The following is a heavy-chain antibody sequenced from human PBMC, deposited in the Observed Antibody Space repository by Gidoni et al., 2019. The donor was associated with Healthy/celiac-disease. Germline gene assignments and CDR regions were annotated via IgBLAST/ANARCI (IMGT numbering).Heavy chain of an antibody. CDR2: INPSGGST. CDR3: ARRSGLSIAAPSPFFDP. J-gene: IGHJ5*02. D-gene: IGHD6-6*01. V-gene: IGHV1-46*01. CDR1: GYTFTSYY. Sequence: QVQLVQSGAEVKKPGASVKVSCKASGYTFTSYYMHWVRQAPGQGLEWMGIINPSGGSTSYAQKFQGRVTMTRDTSTSTVYMELSSLRSEDTAVYYCARRSGLSIAAPSPFFDPWGQGTLVTVSS.